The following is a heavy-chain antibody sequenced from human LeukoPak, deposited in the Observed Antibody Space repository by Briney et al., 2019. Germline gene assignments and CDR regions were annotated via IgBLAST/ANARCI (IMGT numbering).Heavy chain of an antibody. Sequence: GGSLRLSCAASGFTFSSYAMHWVRQAPGKGLEWVAVISYDGSNKYYADSVKGRFTISRDNSRNTLYLQMNSLRAEDTAVYYCAKDLRPWGDDDILNDWGQGTLVTVSS. CDR3: AKDLRPWGDDDILND. CDR2: ISYDGSNK. D-gene: IGHD3-9*01. V-gene: IGHV3-30*18. CDR1: GFTFSSYA. J-gene: IGHJ4*02.